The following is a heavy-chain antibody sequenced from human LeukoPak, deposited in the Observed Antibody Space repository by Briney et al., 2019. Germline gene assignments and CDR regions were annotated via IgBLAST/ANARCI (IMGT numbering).Heavy chain of an antibody. CDR3: ARDLTGPNDY. D-gene: IGHD7-27*01. J-gene: IGHJ4*02. CDR2: ISYDGSNK. CDR1: GFTFRNYG. Sequence: PGRSLRLSCAASGFTFRNYGMHWVRQAPGKGLEWVAVISYDGSNKYYADSVKGRFTISRDNAKNTLYLQMTSLRAEDTAVYYCARDLTGPNDYWGQGTLVTVSS. V-gene: IGHV3-30*03.